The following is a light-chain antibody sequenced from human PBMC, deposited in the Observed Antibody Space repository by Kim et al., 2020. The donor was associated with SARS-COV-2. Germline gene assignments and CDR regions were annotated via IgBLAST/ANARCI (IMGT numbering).Light chain of an antibody. J-gene: IGKJ4*01. V-gene: IGKV3-11*01. CDR3: QQRSNS. CDR2: DAS. CDR1: QSVSSY. Sequence: TMSLAPGERATLACMASQSVSSYLAWYQQKPGQAPRLLIYDASNRATGIPARFSGSGSGTDFTLTISSLEPEDFAVYYCQQRSNSFGGGTKVDIK.